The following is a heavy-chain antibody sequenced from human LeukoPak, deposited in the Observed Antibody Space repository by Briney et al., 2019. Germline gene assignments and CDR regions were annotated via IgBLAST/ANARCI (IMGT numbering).Heavy chain of an antibody. V-gene: IGHV4-4*02. D-gene: IGHD3-3*01. CDR1: GDSISSSNW. J-gene: IGHJ5*02. CDR2: IYYSGST. CDR3: ASQFSRSFDP. Sequence: KASETLSLTCAVSGDSISSSNWWSWVRQPPGKGLEWIGNIYYSGSTYYNPSLKSRVTISVDTSKNQFSLKLSSVTAADTAVYYCASQFSRSFDPWGQGTLVTVSS.